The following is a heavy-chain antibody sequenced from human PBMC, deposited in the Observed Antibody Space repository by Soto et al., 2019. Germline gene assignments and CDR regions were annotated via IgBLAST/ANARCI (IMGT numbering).Heavy chain of an antibody. CDR3: ARGDCSSTCYIGY. Sequence: GGSLRLSCAASGFSFSNYEMNWVRQAPGKGLEWISYITSSGGAVFYADSVKGRFIISRDNAKDSLFLQMNSLRVEDTAVYYCARGDCSSTCYIGYWGQGARVTVSS. D-gene: IGHD2-2*02. V-gene: IGHV3-48*03. J-gene: IGHJ4*02. CDR2: ITSSGGAV. CDR1: GFSFSNYE.